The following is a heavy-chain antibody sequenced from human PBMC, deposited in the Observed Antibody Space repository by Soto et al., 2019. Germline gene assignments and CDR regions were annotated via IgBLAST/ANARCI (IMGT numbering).Heavy chain of an antibody. V-gene: IGHV2-5*02. Sequence: QITVNESGPTLVKPTHTLTLTCTSSGVSLSTRDVGVGWIRQPPGEALEWLGVVYWDDSKTSSPSLESRRTITKDTSKLLWVLRMPRMDRVDIATYYWAHCRAGVPSFWGQGTRVTVSS. CDR1: GVSLSTRDVG. CDR3: AHCRAGVPSF. CDR2: VYWDDSK. J-gene: IGHJ4*02. D-gene: IGHD2-2*01.